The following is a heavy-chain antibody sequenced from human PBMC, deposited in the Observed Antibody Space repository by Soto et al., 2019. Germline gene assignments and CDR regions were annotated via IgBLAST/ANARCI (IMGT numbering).Heavy chain of an antibody. J-gene: IGHJ6*02. V-gene: IGHV1-46*03. CDR2: INPSGGST. Sequence: ASVKVSCKASGYSFTSYYMHWVRQAPGQGLEWMGIINPSGGSTSYAQKFQGRVTMTRDTSTSTVYMELSSLRSEDTAIYYSATGKWERLQLEWYYYYGMDVWGQGTTVTVSS. CDR1: GYSFTSYY. CDR3: ATGKWERLQLEWYYYYGMDV. D-gene: IGHD1-26*01.